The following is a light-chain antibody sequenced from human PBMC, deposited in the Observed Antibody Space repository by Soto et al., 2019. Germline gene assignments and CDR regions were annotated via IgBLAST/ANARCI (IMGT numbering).Light chain of an antibody. CDR1: SSNIGAGYD. CDR3: QSYDDSLSSYV. CDR2: GNT. J-gene: IGLJ1*01. V-gene: IGLV1-40*01. Sequence: RVTISCTGRSSNIGAGYDVHWYQQLPGTAPKLLMYGNTNRPSGVPDRFSGSKSGTSASLAITGLQAEDEADYYCQSYDDSLSSYVFGTGTKATVL.